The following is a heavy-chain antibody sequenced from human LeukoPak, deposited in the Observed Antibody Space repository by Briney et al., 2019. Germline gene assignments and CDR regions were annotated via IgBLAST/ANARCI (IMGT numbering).Heavy chain of an antibody. J-gene: IGHJ5*02. D-gene: IGHD3-16*02. CDR1: GFTFSSYG. Sequence: GGSLRLSCAASGFTFSSYGMHWVRQAPGKGPEWVAVIWYDGSNKYYADSVKGRFTISRDNSKNTVYLQMNSMRAEDTAVYYCARGIVGVDWFDPWGQGTLVTVSS. V-gene: IGHV3-33*01. CDR2: IWYDGSNK. CDR3: ARGIVGVDWFDP.